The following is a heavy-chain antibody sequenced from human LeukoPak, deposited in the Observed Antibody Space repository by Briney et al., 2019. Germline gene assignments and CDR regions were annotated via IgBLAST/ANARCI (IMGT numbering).Heavy chain of an antibody. CDR1: GFTFSDYY. J-gene: IGHJ4*02. CDR3: ARSHESFASGSGDY. CDR2: ISSSSSYT. V-gene: IGHV3-11*03. Sequence: GRSLILSCAASGFTFSDYYMSWIRQAPGKGLEWVSYISSSSSYTNYADSVKGRFPISRDNAKNSLFLQMDSPRAEDTAVYYCARSHESFASGSGDYWGQGTLVTVSS. D-gene: IGHD3-10*01.